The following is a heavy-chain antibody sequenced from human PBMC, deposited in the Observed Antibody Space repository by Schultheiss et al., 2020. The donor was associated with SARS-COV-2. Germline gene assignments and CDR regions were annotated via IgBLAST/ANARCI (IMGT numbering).Heavy chain of an antibody. CDR3: ARALVDYGGNSTLRWFDP. J-gene: IGHJ5*02. Sequence: GSLRLSCAVYGGSFSGYYWSWIRQPPGKGLEWIGEINHSGSTNYNPSLKSRVTISVDTSKNQFSLKLSSVTAADTAVYYCARALVDYGGNSTLRWFDPWGQGTLVTVSS. V-gene: IGHV4-34*01. CDR2: INHSGST. D-gene: IGHD4-23*01. CDR1: GGSFSGYY.